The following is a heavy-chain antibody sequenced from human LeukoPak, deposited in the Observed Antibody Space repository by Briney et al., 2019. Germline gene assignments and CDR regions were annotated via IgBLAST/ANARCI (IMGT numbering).Heavy chain of an antibody. D-gene: IGHD6-13*01. CDR2: IITIFGTA. V-gene: IGHV1-69*06. J-gene: IGHJ4*02. CDR3: ARKWSGSWYFDY. CDR1: GGTFSSYA. Sequence: SVKVSCTASGGTFSSYAISWVRQAPGQGLEWMGGIITIFGTANYVQTFQGRVTITADKSTSTAYMELSSLRSEDTAVYYCARKWSGSWYFDYWGQGTLVTVSS.